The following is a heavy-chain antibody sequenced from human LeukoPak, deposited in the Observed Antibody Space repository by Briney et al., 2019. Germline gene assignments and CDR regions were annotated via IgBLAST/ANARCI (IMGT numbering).Heavy chain of an antibody. V-gene: IGHV3-23*01. CDR3: AKDRRYGGNSYAFDI. J-gene: IGHJ3*02. Sequence: PGGSLRLSCAASGFTFRNYAVSWVRQAPGKGLEWVSGIGGSGGSTYYADSVKGRFTISRDNSKNTLYLQMNSLRAEDTAVYYCAKDRRYGGNSYAFDIWGQGTMVTVSS. CDR1: GFTFRNYA. D-gene: IGHD4-23*01. CDR2: IGGSGGST.